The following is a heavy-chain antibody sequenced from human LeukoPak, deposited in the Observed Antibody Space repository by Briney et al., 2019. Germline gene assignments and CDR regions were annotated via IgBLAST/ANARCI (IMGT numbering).Heavy chain of an antibody. CDR1: GYIFSNYW. V-gene: IGHV5-51*01. CDR3: ARRGGSEEHLDY. D-gene: IGHD1-26*01. CDR2: IYPGDSDT. Sequence: PGESLRISCKVSGYIFSNYWIAWVRQMPGKGLDWMGIIYPGDSDTRYSPSFQGQVTISADKSVNTAYLQVTSLKASDTAMYYCARRGGSEEHLDYWGQGTLVTVSS. J-gene: IGHJ4*02.